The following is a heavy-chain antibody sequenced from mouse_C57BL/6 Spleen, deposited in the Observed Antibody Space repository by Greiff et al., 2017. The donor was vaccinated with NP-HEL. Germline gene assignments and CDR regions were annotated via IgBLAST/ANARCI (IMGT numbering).Heavy chain of an antibody. Sequence: QVQLQQSGPELVKPGASVKISCKASGYAFSSSWMNWVKQRPGKGLEWIGRIYPGDGDTNYNGKFKGKATLTADKSSSTAYMQLSSLTSEDSAVYFCARSDEYDYDVGAWFAYWGQGTLVTVSA. CDR1: GYAFSSSW. D-gene: IGHD2-4*01. J-gene: IGHJ3*01. CDR2: IYPGDGDT. V-gene: IGHV1-82*01. CDR3: ARSDEYDYDVGAWFAY.